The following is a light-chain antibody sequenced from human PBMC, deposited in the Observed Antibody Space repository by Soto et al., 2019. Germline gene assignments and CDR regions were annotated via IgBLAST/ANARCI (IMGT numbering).Light chain of an antibody. J-gene: IGKJ2*01. CDR1: QTTNTW. V-gene: IGKV1-5*01. CDR2: DAS. CDR3: QQYISYPYT. Sequence: DIQMTQFPSTLSASVGDRVTITCRASQTTNTWVAWYQQKPGTAPQLLIYDASSLEGGVPSRFSASGSGTEFTLAISSLQPDELATYYCQQYISYPYTFGQGTKVEIK.